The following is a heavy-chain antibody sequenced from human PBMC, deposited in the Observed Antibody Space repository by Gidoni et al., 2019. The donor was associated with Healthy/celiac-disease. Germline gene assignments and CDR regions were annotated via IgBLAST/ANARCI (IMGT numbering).Heavy chain of an antibody. CDR1: VFTFSNAW. Sequence: EVQLVESGGGLVKPGGSLRLSCAASVFTFSNAWMNWVRQAPGKGLEWVGRIKSKTDGGTTDYAAPVKGRFTISRDDSKNTLYLQMNSLKTEDTAVYYCTTGYSGYDVLGFDYWGQGTLVTVSS. CDR3: TTGYSGYDVLGFDY. CDR2: IKSKTDGGTT. J-gene: IGHJ4*02. D-gene: IGHD5-12*01. V-gene: IGHV3-15*07.